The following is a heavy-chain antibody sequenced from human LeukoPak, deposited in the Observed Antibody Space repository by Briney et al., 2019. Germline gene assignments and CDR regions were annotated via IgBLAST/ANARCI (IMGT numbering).Heavy chain of an antibody. V-gene: IGHV3-7*01. CDR2: IKQDGSEK. D-gene: IGHD6-6*01. J-gene: IGHJ4*02. CDR1: GYTFSRYC. CDR3: ARGARTHDY. Sequence: PGGSLRLSCAASGYTFSRYCMSWVPQALRRGLEWVANIKQDGSEKYYVDSVKGRFTISRDNAKNSLYLQMNSLRAEDTAVYYCARGARTHDYWGQGTLVTVSS.